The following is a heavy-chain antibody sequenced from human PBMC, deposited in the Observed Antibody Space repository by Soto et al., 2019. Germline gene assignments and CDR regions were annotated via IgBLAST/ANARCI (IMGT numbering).Heavy chain of an antibody. V-gene: IGHV4-38-2*02. CDR1: GFSIRTGDY. D-gene: IGHD6-19*01. CDR2: LFHSGLV. CDR3: ARETSPAGIAVAGTNLHFDS. Sequence: PSETLSLTCNVSGFSIRTGDYWAWIRQPPGKGLEWIGSLFHSGLVYYNPSLKGRVTISADTSNNQFSLRLKSVTAADTAVYFCARETSPAGIAVAGTNLHFDSWGQGTQVTV. J-gene: IGHJ4*02.